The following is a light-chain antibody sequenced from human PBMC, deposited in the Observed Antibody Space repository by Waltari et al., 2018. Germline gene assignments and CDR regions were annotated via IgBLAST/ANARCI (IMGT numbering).Light chain of an antibody. J-gene: IGLJ3*02. CDR2: VGTGGIVG. CDR3: GADHGSGSNFVLWV. Sequence: QPVLTQPPSASASLGASVTLTCTLSSGSRNYKLEWYQQRPGKGPRFVMRVGTGGIVGSKGDGIPDRFSVLGSGLNRYLTIKNIQEEDESDYHCGADHGSGSNFVLWVFGGGTKLTVL. CDR1: SGSRNYK. V-gene: IGLV9-49*01.